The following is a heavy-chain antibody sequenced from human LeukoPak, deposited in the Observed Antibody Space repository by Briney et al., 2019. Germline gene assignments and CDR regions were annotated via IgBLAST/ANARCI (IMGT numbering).Heavy chain of an antibody. D-gene: IGHD2-2*01. CDR1: GFTFSSYS. CDR3: ARDPPNCVGTSCLLFDY. CDR2: IRSSSSYI. Sequence: GGSLRRSCAASGFTFSSYSMNWVRQAPGKGLELVSSIRSSSSYIYYADSVKGRFTISRDSSKNTLYLRVNSLRAEDTAVYYCARDPPNCVGTSCLLFDYWGQGTLVTVSS. J-gene: IGHJ4*02. V-gene: IGHV3-21*04.